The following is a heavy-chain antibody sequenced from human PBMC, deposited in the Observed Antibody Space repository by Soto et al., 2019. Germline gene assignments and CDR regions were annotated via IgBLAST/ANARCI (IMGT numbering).Heavy chain of an antibody. D-gene: IGHD3-10*01. J-gene: IGHJ4*02. V-gene: IGHV3-23*01. CDR3: AKDGSGSGSYSFDY. CDR1: GFTFSSYA. Sequence: PGGSLRLSCAASGFTFSSYAMSWVRQAPGKGLEWVSAISGSGGSTYYADSVKGRLTISRDNSKNTLYLQMNSLRAEDTAVYYCAKDGSGSGSYSFDYWGQGTLVTVSS. CDR2: ISGSGGST.